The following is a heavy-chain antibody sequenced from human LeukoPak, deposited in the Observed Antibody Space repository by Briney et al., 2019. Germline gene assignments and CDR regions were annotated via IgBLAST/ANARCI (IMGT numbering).Heavy chain of an antibody. D-gene: IGHD3-3*01. V-gene: IGHV3-48*03. CDR3: ARVKGSGYRNSIDY. Sequence: GGSLRLSCAASGFTFSSYEMNWVRQAPGKGLEWVSYISSSGSTIYYADSVKGRFTISRDNAKNSLYLQMNSLRAEDTALYYCARVKGSGYRNSIDYWGQGTLVTVSS. CDR1: GFTFSSYE. CDR2: ISSSGSTI. J-gene: IGHJ4*02.